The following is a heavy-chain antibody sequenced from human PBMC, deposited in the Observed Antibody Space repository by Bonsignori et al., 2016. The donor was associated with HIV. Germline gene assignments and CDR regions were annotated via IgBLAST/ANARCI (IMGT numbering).Heavy chain of an antibody. CDR1: GFTFNTYS. Sequence: GESLKISCEVSGFTFNTYSMSWVRQVPGKGLEWVSSISSDSYYIYGADSVNGRFTISRDNPKNSLYLQMNSLRAEDTAVYYCARGIGGSQFYFDYWGQGTLVTVSS. J-gene: IGHJ4*02. D-gene: IGHD3-16*01. V-gene: IGHV3-21*01. CDR3: ARGIGGSQFYFDY. CDR2: ISSDSYYI.